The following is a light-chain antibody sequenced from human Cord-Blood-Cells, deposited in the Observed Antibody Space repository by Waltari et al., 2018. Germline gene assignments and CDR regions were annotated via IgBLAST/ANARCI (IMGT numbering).Light chain of an antibody. V-gene: IGKV1-5*03. Sequence: DIQMTQSPSTLSASVGHRVTITCRASQSISSWLAWYQQKPGKAPKLLIYKASILESGVPSRFSGSGSGTEFTLTISSLQPDDFATYYCQQYNSYSRTFGQGTKVEIK. J-gene: IGKJ1*01. CDR1: QSISSW. CDR2: KAS. CDR3: QQYNSYSRT.